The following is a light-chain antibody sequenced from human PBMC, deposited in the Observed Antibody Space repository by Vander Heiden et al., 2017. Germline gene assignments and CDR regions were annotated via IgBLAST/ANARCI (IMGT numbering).Light chain of an antibody. CDR2: SNN. J-gene: IGLJ2*01. Sequence: QSVLTQPPSSSGPPGQRVPLSCSGSSSNIGSNTVIWYQQLPGTAPKLLIYSNNQRPSGVPDRVSGSKSGTSASLAISGLQSEDEADYYCAAWDDSLNGPVFGGGTKLTVL. V-gene: IGLV1-44*01. CDR1: SSNIGSNT. CDR3: AAWDDSLNGPV.